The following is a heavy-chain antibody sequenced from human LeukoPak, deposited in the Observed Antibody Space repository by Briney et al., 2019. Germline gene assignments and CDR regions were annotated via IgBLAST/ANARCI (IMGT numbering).Heavy chain of an antibody. CDR2: ISSSGSTI. CDR3: ARVTYYYGSGSYFGRLPQDY. D-gene: IGHD3-10*01. Sequence: GGSLRLSCAASGFTFSSYEMNWVRQAPGKGLEWVSYISSSGSTIYYADSVKGRFTISRDNAKNSLYLQMNSLRAEDTAVYYCARVTYYYGSGSYFGRLPQDYWGQGTLVTVSS. V-gene: IGHV3-48*03. J-gene: IGHJ4*02. CDR1: GFTFSSYE.